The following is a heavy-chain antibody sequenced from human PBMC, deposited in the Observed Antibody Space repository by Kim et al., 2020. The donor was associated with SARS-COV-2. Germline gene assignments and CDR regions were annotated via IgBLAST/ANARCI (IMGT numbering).Heavy chain of an antibody. J-gene: IGHJ4*02. Sequence: ASVKVSCKASGYTFTSYAMHWVRQAPGQRLEWMGWINAGNGNTKYSQKFQGRVTITRDTSASTAYMELSSLRSEDTAVYYCARAEATIFNYFDYWGQGTLVTVSS. D-gene: IGHD3-3*01. CDR3: ARAEATIFNYFDY. CDR2: INAGNGNT. V-gene: IGHV1-3*01. CDR1: GYTFTSYA.